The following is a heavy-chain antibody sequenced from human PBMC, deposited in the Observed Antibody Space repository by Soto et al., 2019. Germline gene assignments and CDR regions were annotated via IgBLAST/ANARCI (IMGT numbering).Heavy chain of an antibody. D-gene: IGHD3-22*01. CDR3: AREDYYDSSGYPPSYGMDV. Sequence: QVQLVESGGGVVQPGRSLRLSCAASGFTFSSYAMHWVRQAPGKGLEWVAVISYDGSNKYYADSVKGRFTISRDNSXNXLXXQMNSLRAEDTAVYYCAREDYYDSSGYPPSYGMDVWGQGTTVTVSS. V-gene: IGHV3-30-3*01. J-gene: IGHJ6*02. CDR2: ISYDGSNK. CDR1: GFTFSSYA.